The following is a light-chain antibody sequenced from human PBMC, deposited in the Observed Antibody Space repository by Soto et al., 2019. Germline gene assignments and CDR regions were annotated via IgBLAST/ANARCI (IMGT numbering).Light chain of an antibody. J-gene: IGKJ4*01. CDR2: AAS. Sequence: DIQLTQSPSFLSASVGYTFTITCRASQGIRSLLTWYQQKPGKAPKLLIYAASTLQSGVPSRFSGSGSGTDFTLTISSLQPEDFATYYCQQLESYPSAFGGGTKVDI. CDR3: QQLESYPSA. CDR1: QGIRSL. V-gene: IGKV1-9*01.